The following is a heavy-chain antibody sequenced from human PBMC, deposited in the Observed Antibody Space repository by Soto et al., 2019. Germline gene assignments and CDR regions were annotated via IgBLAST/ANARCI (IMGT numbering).Heavy chain of an antibody. D-gene: IGHD3-3*01. CDR1: GFTFSSYS. J-gene: IGHJ4*02. Sequence: GGSLRLSCAASGFTFSSYSMNWVRQAPGKGLERVSCISSSSITIYYADSVKGRFTISRDNAKNSLYLQMNSLRAEDTAVYYCARDEIERDWSGYPYYFDYWGQGTLVTVSS. CDR2: ISSSSITI. CDR3: ARDEIERDWSGYPYYFDY. V-gene: IGHV3-48*01.